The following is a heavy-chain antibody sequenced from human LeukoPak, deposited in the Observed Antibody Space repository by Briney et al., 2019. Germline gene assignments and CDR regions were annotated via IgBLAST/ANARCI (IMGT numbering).Heavy chain of an antibody. CDR2: IYYGGST. Sequence: SETLSLTCTVSGGSISSSSYYWGWIRQPPGKGLEWIGYIYYGGSTIYNPSLKSRVAISVDTSRNVFSLKLSSVTAADTAVYYCARQERWSTRDWGQGTLVTVSS. CDR1: GGSISSSSYY. V-gene: IGHV4-61*05. D-gene: IGHD4-23*01. J-gene: IGHJ4*02. CDR3: ARQERWSTRD.